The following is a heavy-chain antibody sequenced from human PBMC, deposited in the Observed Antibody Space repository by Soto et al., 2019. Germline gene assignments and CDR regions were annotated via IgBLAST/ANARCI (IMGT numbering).Heavy chain of an antibody. CDR2: ISSRSSTI. Sequence: EVQLVESGGGLVQPGGSLRLSCAASGFTFSSYSMNWVRQAPGKGLEWVSYISSRSSTIYYADSVKGRFTISRDNAKKSLYLQMNSLRAEDKAVYYGARVRGNAPDYDYIWGSYRLDYWGQGTLVTVSS. CDR1: GFTFSSYS. J-gene: IGHJ4*02. CDR3: ARVRGNAPDYDYIWGSYRLDY. D-gene: IGHD3-16*02. V-gene: IGHV3-48*01.